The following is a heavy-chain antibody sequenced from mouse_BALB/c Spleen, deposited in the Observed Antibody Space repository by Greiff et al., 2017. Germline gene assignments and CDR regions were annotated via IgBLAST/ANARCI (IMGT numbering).Heavy chain of an antibody. CDR2: ISSGGST. J-gene: IGHJ1*01. Sequence: EVMLVESGGGLVKPGGSLKLSCAASGFTFSSYAMSWVRQTPEKRLEWVASISSGGSTYYPDSVKGRFTISRDNARNILYLQMSSLRSEDTAMYYCARKIYYGNFYWYFDVWGAGTTVTVSS. CDR1: GFTFSSYA. CDR3: ARKIYYGNFYWYFDV. D-gene: IGHD2-1*01. V-gene: IGHV5-6-5*01.